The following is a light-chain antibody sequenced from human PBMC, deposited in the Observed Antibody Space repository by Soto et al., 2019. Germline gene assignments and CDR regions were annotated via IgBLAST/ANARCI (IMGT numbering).Light chain of an antibody. V-gene: IGKV3-15*01. CDR1: QSVSSL. CDR2: GAS. J-gene: IGKJ1*01. Sequence: IVLRQSPATLSVSPGARCTLSCRARQSVSSLLAWYQQNPGQAPRLVIYGASTRATDMPGTFSGSGSGTEFTLTISSLQSEDFGVYYCQQYKNWPRTVGQGTKVDNK. CDR3: QQYKNWPRT.